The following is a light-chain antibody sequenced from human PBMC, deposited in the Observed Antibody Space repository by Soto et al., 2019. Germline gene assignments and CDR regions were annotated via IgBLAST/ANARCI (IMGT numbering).Light chain of an antibody. CDR3: QQYDSTAPT. V-gene: IGKV3-20*01. Sequence: EIVLTQSPGTLSLSPGERATLSCRASQSVNSNYLAWYQRKPGQAPRLLIYGASNRATDIPYRFRASGSGTDFALTITRLEAEDFAVYYCQQYDSTAPTFGQGTKVEVK. CDR1: QSVNSNY. J-gene: IGKJ1*01. CDR2: GAS.